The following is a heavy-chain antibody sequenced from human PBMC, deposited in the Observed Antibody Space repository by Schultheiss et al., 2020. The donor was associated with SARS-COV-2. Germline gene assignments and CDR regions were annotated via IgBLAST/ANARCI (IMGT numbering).Heavy chain of an antibody. CDR1: GFTVSSNY. CDR3: AKEVYHSSGFDY. Sequence: GESLKISCAASGFTVSSNYMSWVRQAPGKGLEWVSAISGSGGSTYYADSVKGRFTISRDNSKNTLYLQMNSLRAEDTAVYYCAKEVYHSSGFDYWGQGTLVTVSS. J-gene: IGHJ4*02. CDR2: ISGSGGST. V-gene: IGHV3-23*01. D-gene: IGHD6-19*01.